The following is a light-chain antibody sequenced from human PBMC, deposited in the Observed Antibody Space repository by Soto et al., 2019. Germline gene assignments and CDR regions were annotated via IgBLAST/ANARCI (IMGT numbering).Light chain of an antibody. J-gene: IGKJ5*01. V-gene: IGKV1-9*01. CDR2: AAS. CDR1: QGISSY. CDR3: QQLNSYPL. Sequence: VDRVTITCRASQGISSYLAWYQQKPGKAPKLLIYAASTLQSGVPSRFSGSGSGTEFTLTISSLQPEDFATYYCQQLNSYPLFGQGTRLEIK.